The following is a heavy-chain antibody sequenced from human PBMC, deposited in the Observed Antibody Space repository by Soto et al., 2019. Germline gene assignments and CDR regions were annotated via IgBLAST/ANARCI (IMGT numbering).Heavy chain of an antibody. J-gene: IGHJ5*02. CDR1: GFTVSSHY. V-gene: IGHV3-66*04. CDR2: IYSGGST. Sequence: EVQLVESGGGLVQPGGSLRLSCAVSGFTVSSHYMSWVRQAPGKELEWVSGIYSGGSTYYADSVKGRFTISRDNSKNTLHLQMNSLRAGESADDYCAQHDWFDPWGQGTLVTVSS. CDR3: AQHDWFDP.